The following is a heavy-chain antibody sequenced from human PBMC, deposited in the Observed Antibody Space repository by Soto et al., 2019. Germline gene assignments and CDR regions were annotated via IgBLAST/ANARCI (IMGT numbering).Heavy chain of an antibody. CDR1: GFTFSNYA. CDR3: AKVFSPEGGNYFDY. V-gene: IGHV3-23*01. J-gene: IGHJ4*02. CDR2: ISNSFSDGNT. Sequence: EVQLLESGGGLVQPGGSLRLSCAASGFTFSNYAMNWVRQAPGKGQEWVSAISNSFSDGNTHYADSVKGRFTISRDNDKNTVFLEMNSLRAEDTAVYYCAKVFSPEGGNYFDYWGQGTLVTVSS.